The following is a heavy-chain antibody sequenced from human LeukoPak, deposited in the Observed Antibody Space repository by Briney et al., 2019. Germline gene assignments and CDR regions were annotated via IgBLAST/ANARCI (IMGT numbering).Heavy chain of an antibody. Sequence: GGSLRLSCAASGFTFDNYVMHWVRQAPGKGLEWVAVIWHDGSDEYYANSVKGRFTISRDNSKNTLYVQLNSLRTEDTAVYYCAREYYYGSNSNAFDIWGQGTMVIVSS. CDR3: AREYYYGSNSNAFDI. CDR2: IWHDGSDE. J-gene: IGHJ3*02. V-gene: IGHV3-33*01. D-gene: IGHD3-10*01. CDR1: GFTFDNYV.